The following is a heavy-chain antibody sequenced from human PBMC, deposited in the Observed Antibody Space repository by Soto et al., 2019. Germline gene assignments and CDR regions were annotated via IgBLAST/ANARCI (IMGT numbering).Heavy chain of an antibody. CDR2: VKDGGST. CDR3: ARGQEGIVATH. Sequence: QVQLQQWGAGLLKPSETLSLTCTVNGGSLTGYYWRWIRQPPGKGLEWIGEVKDGGSTNYSPSLSGRVSISADPSKNHFSLRLNSVTAADTAVYFCARGQEGIVATHWDQGALVTVSS. CDR1: GGSLTGYY. V-gene: IGHV4-34*01. D-gene: IGHD5-12*01. J-gene: IGHJ4*02.